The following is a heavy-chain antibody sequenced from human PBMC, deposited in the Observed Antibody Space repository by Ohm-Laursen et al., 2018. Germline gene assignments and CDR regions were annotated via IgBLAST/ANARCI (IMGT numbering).Heavy chain of an antibody. J-gene: IGHJ4*02. CDR2: IDPDGSST. V-gene: IGHV3-74*01. Sequence: SLRLSCAATGFTFSSFWMHWVRQDPGKGLVWVSRIDPDGSSTYYADSVKGRFTISRDNSKNTLYLQMNSLRAEDTAVYYCANSPMTTVTTSYWGQGTLVTVSS. D-gene: IGHD4-17*01. CDR1: GFTFSSFW. CDR3: ANSPMTTVTTSY.